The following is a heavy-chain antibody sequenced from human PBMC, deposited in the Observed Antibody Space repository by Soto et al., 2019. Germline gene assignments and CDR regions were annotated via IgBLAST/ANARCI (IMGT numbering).Heavy chain of an antibody. V-gene: IGHV1-18*01. Sequence: QVQLVQSGAEVKKPGASVKVSCKASGYTFTSYGISWVRQAPGQGLEWMGWISAYNGNTNYAQKLQGRVTLTTDTSTRTAYMELRSLRSDDTAVYYCARVGPGTYFYGDPGLDYWGQGTLVTFSS. CDR1: GYTFTSYG. CDR2: ISAYNGNT. D-gene: IGHD4-17*01. CDR3: ARVGPGTYFYGDPGLDY. J-gene: IGHJ4*02.